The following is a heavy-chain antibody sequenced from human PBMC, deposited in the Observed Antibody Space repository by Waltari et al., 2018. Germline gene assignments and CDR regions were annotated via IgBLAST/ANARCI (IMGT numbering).Heavy chain of an antibody. D-gene: IGHD3-10*01. CDR3: AFDGSGSEDYFDF. Sequence: VQLVPSGAEVKKPGSSVKVSCQVSGGTFNNSGISWVRQATGQGLEWMGGVIPVLGAANYAQKFQGRVIISADESSGTVYMELSSLRSGDTAIYYCAFDGSGSEDYFDFWGQGTLVTVSS. CDR2: VIPVLGAA. CDR1: GGTFNNSG. V-gene: IGHV1-69*01. J-gene: IGHJ4*02.